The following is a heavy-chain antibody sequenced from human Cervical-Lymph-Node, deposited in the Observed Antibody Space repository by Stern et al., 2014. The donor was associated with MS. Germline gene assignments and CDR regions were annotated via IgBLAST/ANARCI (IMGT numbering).Heavy chain of an antibody. J-gene: IGHJ4*02. Sequence: QVQLVQSGNEVKKPGASVKVSCEASGYTFTSYGISWVRQAPGQGLEWMGVISAYNGNTNYEQKFQDRVTMTTDTSTSTVYMELRNLRSDDAALYYCARAAGILDFWGQGTLVTVSS. CDR3: ARAAGILDF. V-gene: IGHV1-18*01. CDR1: GYTFTSYG. CDR2: ISAYNGNT. D-gene: IGHD1-1*01.